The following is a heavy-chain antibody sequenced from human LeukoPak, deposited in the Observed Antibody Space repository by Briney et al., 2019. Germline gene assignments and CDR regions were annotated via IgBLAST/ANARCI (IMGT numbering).Heavy chain of an antibody. J-gene: IGHJ6*03. CDR2: IIPIFGTA. Sequence: GASVKVSCKASGGTFSSYAISWVRQAPGQGLEWMGGIIPIFGTANYAQKFQGRVTITTDESTSTAYMELSGLRSEDTAVYYCARGIIPEPAYYYYYYYMDVWGKGTTVTVSS. CDR3: ARGIIPEPAYYYYYYYMDV. V-gene: IGHV1-69*05. D-gene: IGHD1-14*01. CDR1: GGTFSSYA.